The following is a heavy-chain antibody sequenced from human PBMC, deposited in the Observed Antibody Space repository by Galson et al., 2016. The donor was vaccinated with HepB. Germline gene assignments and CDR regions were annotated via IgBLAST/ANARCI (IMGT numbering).Heavy chain of an antibody. CDR3: ARGRKVTTDYFDY. V-gene: IGHV1-18*01. Sequence: SVKVSCKASGYTFVSFGIGWVRQAPGQGLQWMGWIDAYNGNTNYAQMIQGRLTMTTDTSTNTAYMEPRGLRSDDTAVYYCARGRKVTTDYFDYWGQGTLVTVSS. CDR1: GYTFVSFG. CDR2: IDAYNGNT. D-gene: IGHD4-17*01. J-gene: IGHJ4*02.